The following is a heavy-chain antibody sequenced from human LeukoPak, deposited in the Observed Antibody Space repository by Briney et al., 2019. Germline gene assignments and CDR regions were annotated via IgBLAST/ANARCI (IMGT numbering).Heavy chain of an antibody. CDR2: ISGSGGST. CDR3: AKDNWNYVTSDFDY. J-gene: IGHJ4*02. D-gene: IGHD1-7*01. CDR1: GFTFSSYA. Sequence: PGGSLRLSCAASGFTFSSYAMSWVRQAPGKGLEWVPAISGSGGSTYYADSVKGRFTISRDNSKNTLYLQMNSLRAEDTAVYYCAKDNWNYVTSDFDYWGQGTLVTVSS. V-gene: IGHV3-23*01.